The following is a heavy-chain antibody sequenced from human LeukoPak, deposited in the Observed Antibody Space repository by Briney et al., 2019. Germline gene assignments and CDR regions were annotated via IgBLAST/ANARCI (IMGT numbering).Heavy chain of an antibody. CDR1: GGSISSGGYY. J-gene: IGHJ6*02. D-gene: IGHD3-9*01. CDR2: IYYSGST. V-gene: IGHV4-31*03. Sequence: SQTLSLTCTVSGGSISSGGYYWRWIRQHPGKGLEWIGYIYYSGSTYYNPSLKSRVTISVDKSQNQFSVKLSSVTAADTAVYYCARGGYDILTGYPHYYYYGMDVWGQGTTVTVSS. CDR3: ARGGYDILTGYPHYYYYGMDV.